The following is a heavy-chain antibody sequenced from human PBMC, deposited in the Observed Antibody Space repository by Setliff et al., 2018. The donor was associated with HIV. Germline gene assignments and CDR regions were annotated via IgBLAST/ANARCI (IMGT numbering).Heavy chain of an antibody. CDR3: ARDLTVTDSGMDV. Sequence: NPSETLSLTCAVYGGSFSDYYWSWIRQPPGKGLEWIGEINHSGSTNYNPSLKSRVTISVDTSKNQFSLKLSSVTAADTAVYYCARDLTVTDSGMDVWGQGTTVTVSS. CDR1: GGSFSDYY. V-gene: IGHV4-34*01. CDR2: INHSGST. J-gene: IGHJ6*02. D-gene: IGHD4-4*01.